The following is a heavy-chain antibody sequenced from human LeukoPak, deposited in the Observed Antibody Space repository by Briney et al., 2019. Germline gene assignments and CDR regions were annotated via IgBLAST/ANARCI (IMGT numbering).Heavy chain of an antibody. Sequence: GGSLRLSCAASGFTFSSYAMRWVRQAPGKGLEWVSAISGSGGSTYYADSVKGRFTISRDNSKNTLYLQMNSLRAEDTAVYYCAKDGNWVYYYGMDVWGQGTTVTVSS. CDR2: ISGSGGST. CDR1: GFTFSSYA. CDR3: AKDGNWVYYYGMDV. D-gene: IGHD4-23*01. J-gene: IGHJ6*02. V-gene: IGHV3-23*01.